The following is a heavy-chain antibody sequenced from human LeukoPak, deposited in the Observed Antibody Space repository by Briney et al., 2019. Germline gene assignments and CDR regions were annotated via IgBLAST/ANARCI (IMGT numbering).Heavy chain of an antibody. CDR2: IYHSGST. V-gene: IGHV4-4*02. CDR3: AGRLIRLWLTDGNAFDI. CDR1: GGSISSSNW. Sequence: SGTLSLTCAVSGGSISSSNWWSWVRPPPGKGLEWIGEIYHSGSTNYNPSLKSRVTISVDKSKNQFSLKLSSVTAADTAVYYCAGRLIRLWLTDGNAFDIWGQGTMVTVSS. J-gene: IGHJ3*02. D-gene: IGHD5-18*01.